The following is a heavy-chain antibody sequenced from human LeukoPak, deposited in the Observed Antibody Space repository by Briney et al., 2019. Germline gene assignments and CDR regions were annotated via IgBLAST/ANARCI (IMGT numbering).Heavy chain of an antibody. J-gene: IGHJ6*04. Sequence: GGSLRLSCAASGFTFSSYAMSWVRQAPGKGLEWVSAISGSGGGTYYADSVKGRFTISRDNSKNTLYLQMNSLRAEDTAVYYCAKVGGTSDYYGMDVWGKGTTVTVSS. CDR2: ISGSGGGT. D-gene: IGHD2-2*01. CDR3: AKVGGTSDYYGMDV. CDR1: GFTFSSYA. V-gene: IGHV3-23*01.